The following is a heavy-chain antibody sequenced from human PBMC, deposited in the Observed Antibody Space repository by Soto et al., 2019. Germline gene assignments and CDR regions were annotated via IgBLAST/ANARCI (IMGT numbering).Heavy chain of an antibody. J-gene: IGHJ4*01. CDR2: ISYDGTNK. D-gene: IGHD6-19*01. CDR3: ARDPSPYTSGWYGIDF. V-gene: IGHV3-30*04. CDR1: GFMFSAYA. Sequence: QVQLVESGGGVVQPGRSLRLSCAASGFMFSAYAMLWVRQAPGKGLEWVAAISYDGTNKYYADSIKGRFTISRDNSANTLFLQVNSLRREDTDMYYCARDPSPYTSGWYGIDFWGHGNLVTVSS.